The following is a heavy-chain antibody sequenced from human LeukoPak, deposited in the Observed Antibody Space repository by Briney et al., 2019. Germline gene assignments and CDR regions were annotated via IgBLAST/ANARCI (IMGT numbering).Heavy chain of an antibody. Sequence: SETLSLTCTVSGGSISSYYWSWIRQPPGKGLEWIGYIYYSGSTNYNPSLKSRGTISVDTSKNQFSLKLSSVTAADTAVYYCARSPGYSSGWYGGKRTGYFDYWGQGTLVTVSS. CDR3: ARSPGYSSGWYGGKRTGYFDY. V-gene: IGHV4-59*01. J-gene: IGHJ4*02. CDR2: IYYSGST. CDR1: GGSISSYY. D-gene: IGHD6-19*01.